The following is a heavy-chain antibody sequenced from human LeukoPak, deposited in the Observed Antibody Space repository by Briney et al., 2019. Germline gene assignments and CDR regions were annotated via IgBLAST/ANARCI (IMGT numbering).Heavy chain of an antibody. CDR3: ARGPPYSDSSGYYYDY. J-gene: IGHJ4*02. CDR2: ISGSSIYI. V-gene: IGHV3-21*01. CDR1: GFTFSTYS. D-gene: IGHD3-22*01. Sequence: SGGSLRLSCAASGFTFSTYSMNWVRQAPGRGLEWVSSISGSSIYIYYADSVKGRFTISRDNAKNSLYLQMNSLRAEDTAVYYCARGPPYSDSSGYYYDYWGQGTLVTVSS.